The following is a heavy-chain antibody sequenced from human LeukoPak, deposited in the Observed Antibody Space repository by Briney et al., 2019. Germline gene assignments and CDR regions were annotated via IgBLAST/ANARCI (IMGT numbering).Heavy chain of an antibody. J-gene: IGHJ4*02. CDR2: IKQDGSEK. CDR3: ARDGLPFWSGPLYYVDY. V-gene: IGHV3-7*01. Sequence: LSGGSLRLSCAASGFTFSSYWMSWVRQAPGKGLEWVANIKQDGSEKYYVDSVKGRFTISRDNAKNSLYLQMNSLRAEDTAVYYCARDGLPFWSGPLYYVDYWGQGTLVTVSS. D-gene: IGHD3-3*01. CDR1: GFTFSSYW.